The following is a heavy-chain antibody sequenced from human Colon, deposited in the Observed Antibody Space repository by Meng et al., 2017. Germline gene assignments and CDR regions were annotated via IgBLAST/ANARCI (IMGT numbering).Heavy chain of an antibody. CDR1: GGSETMSVNY. D-gene: IGHD6-19*01. J-gene: IGHJ4*02. CDR3: ARDNLLTSGSRFCFDY. CDR2: IDYTGNT. V-gene: IGHV4-61*08. Sequence: ESGPGLVVPSRCRSLPCTVSGGSETMSVNYCSWIRQSPGKGLEWIGYIDYTGNTNYNPSLKSRVTISVDTSKNQFSLKLSSVTPADTAVYFCARDNLLTSGSRFCFDYWGQGALVTVSS.